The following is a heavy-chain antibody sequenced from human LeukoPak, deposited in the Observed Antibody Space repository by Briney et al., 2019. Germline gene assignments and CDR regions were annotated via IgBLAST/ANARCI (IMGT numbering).Heavy chain of an antibody. Sequence: SETLSLTCTVSGGSISSYYWSWIRQPPGKGLEWIGYIYYSGSTNYNPSLKSRVTISVDTSKNQSSLKLSSVTAADTAVYYCARLGQWLPLGDAFDIWGQGTMVTVSS. CDR2: IYYSGST. CDR3: ARLGQWLPLGDAFDI. CDR1: GGSISSYY. V-gene: IGHV4-59*08. D-gene: IGHD6-19*01. J-gene: IGHJ3*02.